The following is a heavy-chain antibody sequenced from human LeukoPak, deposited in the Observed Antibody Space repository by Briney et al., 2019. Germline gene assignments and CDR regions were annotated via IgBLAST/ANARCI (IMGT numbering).Heavy chain of an antibody. CDR1: GFTFSSYA. V-gene: IGHV3-30-3*01. Sequence: PGRSLRLSCAASGFTFSSYAMHWVRQAPGKGLEWVAVISYDGSNKYYADSVKGRFTISRDNSKNTLYLQMNSLRAEDTAVYYCARGRGYSSSWYFYWGQGTLVTVSS. CDR3: ARGRGYSSSWYFY. CDR2: ISYDGSNK. D-gene: IGHD6-13*01. J-gene: IGHJ4*02.